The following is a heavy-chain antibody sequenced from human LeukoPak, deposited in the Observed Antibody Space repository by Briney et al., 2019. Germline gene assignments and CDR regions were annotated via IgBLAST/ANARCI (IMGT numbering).Heavy chain of an antibody. Sequence: SETLSLTCTVSGGSISSYYWTWIRQPAGKGLEWIGRIYTTGSTNYNPSLNSRVTMSVDTSKNQFSLKLSSVTAADTAVYYCARRAVAENYFDYWGQGTLVTDSS. D-gene: IGHD6-19*01. V-gene: IGHV4-4*07. CDR1: GGSISSYY. CDR2: IYTTGST. CDR3: ARRAVAENYFDY. J-gene: IGHJ4*02.